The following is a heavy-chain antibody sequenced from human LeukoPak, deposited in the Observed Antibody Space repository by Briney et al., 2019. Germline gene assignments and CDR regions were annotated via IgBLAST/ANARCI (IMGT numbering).Heavy chain of an antibody. CDR1: GGSISSYY. V-gene: IGHV4-59*01. CDR3: ARGYGSGIPTLFDY. Sequence: PSETLSLTCTVSGGSISSYYWSWIRQPPGKGLEWIGYIYYSGSTNYNPSLKSRVTISVDTSKNQFSLKLSPVTAADTAVYYCARGYGSGIPTLFDYWGQGTLVTVSS. CDR2: IYYSGST. D-gene: IGHD3-10*01. J-gene: IGHJ4*02.